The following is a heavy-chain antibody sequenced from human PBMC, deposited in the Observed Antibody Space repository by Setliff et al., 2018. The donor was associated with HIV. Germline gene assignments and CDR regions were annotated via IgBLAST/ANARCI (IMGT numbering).Heavy chain of an antibody. D-gene: IGHD3-22*01. Sequence: GGSLRLSCAASGFSISTYWMNWVRQAPGRGLEWVANINEDATETYYVDSVKGRFTISRDTAKNSLFLQMTSLRAEDTAMYYCAKDSKVAYGSSDHQYFHHWGQGTLVTVSS. V-gene: IGHV3-7*01. J-gene: IGHJ1*01. CDR1: GFSISTYW. CDR2: INEDATET. CDR3: AKDSKVAYGSSDHQYFHH.